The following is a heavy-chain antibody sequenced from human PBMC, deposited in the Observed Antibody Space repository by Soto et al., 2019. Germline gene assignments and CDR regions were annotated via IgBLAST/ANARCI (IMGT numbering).Heavy chain of an antibody. V-gene: IGHV3-30-3*01. J-gene: IGHJ6*02. CDR3: ARDLVVVPAAITGYYYYYYGMDV. CDR2: ISYDGSNK. CDR1: GFTFSSYA. D-gene: IGHD2-2*01. Sequence: GGSLRLSCAASGFTFSSYAMHWVRQAPGKGLEWVAVISYDGSNKYYADSVKGRFTISRDNSKNTLYLQMNSLRAEDTAVYYCARDLVVVPAAITGYYYYYYGMDVWGQGTTVTVSS.